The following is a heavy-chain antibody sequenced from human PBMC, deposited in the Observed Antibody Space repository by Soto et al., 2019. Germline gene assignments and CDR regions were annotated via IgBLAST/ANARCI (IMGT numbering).Heavy chain of an antibody. V-gene: IGHV5-51*01. CDR3: ARHEQFYYYYYGMDV. Sequence: PGASLKISCKASGYSFTTYWIAWVRQMPGKGLEWMGIINPGDSDIRYSPSFQGQVTISSDNSISTAYLQWSRLKASDTAMYYCARHEQFYYYYYGMDVWGQGTAVTVSS. J-gene: IGHJ6*02. CDR1: GYSFTTYW. D-gene: IGHD4-4*01. CDR2: INPGDSDI.